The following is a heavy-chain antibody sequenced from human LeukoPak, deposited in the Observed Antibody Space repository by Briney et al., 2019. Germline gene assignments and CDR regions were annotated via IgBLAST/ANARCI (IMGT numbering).Heavy chain of an antibody. CDR3: ARDLLSSGYYDSSGVDY. CDR2: INSDGSST. V-gene: IGHV3-74*01. Sequence: GGSLRLSCAASGFTLSSYWMHWVRQAPGKGLVWVSRINSDGSSTSYADSVKGRFTISRDNAKNTLYLQMNSLRAEDTAVYYCARDLLSSGYYDSSGVDYWGQGTLVTVSS. D-gene: IGHD3-22*01. CDR1: GFTLSSYW. J-gene: IGHJ4*02.